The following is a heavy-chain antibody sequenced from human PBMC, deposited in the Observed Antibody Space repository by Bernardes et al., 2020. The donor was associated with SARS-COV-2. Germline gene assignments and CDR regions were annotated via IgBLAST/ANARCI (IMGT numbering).Heavy chain of an antibody. Sequence: SETLSLTCAVYGGSFSGYYWSWIRQPPGKGLEWIGEINHSGSTNYNPSLKSRVTISVDTSKNQFSLNLTSVTAADTAVYYCARGEKAARLGYWGQGTLVTVSS. CDR3: ARGEKAARLGY. CDR2: INHSGST. J-gene: IGHJ4*02. CDR1: GGSFSGYY. V-gene: IGHV4-34*01. D-gene: IGHD6-6*01.